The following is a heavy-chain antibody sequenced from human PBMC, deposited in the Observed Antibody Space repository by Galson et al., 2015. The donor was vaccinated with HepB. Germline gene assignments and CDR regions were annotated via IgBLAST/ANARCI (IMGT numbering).Heavy chain of an antibody. CDR2: IIPILGTA. CDR3: ARSGVGYYDFWSGYDFDY. CDR1: GGTFSSYA. J-gene: IGHJ4*02. D-gene: IGHD3-3*01. Sequence: SVKASCKASGGTFSSYAISWVRQAPGQGLEWMGRIIPILGTANYAQKFQGRVTITADESTSTAYMELSSLRSEDTAVYYCARSGVGYYDFWSGYDFDYWGQGTLVTVSS. V-gene: IGHV1-69*11.